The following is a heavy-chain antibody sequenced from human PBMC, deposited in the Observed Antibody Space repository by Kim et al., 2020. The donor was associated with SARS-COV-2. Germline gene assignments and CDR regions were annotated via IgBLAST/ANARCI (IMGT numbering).Heavy chain of an antibody. CDR1: GFTFSSYA. V-gene: IGHV3-30*04. J-gene: IGHJ4*02. CDR3: AREQIGYSYGVFDY. Sequence: GGSLRLSCAASGFTFSSYAMHWVRQAPGKGLEWVAVISYDGSNKYYADSVKGRFTISRDNSKNTLYLQMNSLRAEDTAVYYCAREQIGYSYGVFDYWGQGTLVTVSS. D-gene: IGHD5-18*01. CDR2: ISYDGSNK.